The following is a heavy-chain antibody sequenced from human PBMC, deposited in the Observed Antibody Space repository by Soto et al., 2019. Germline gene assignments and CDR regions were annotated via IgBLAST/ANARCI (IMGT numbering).Heavy chain of an antibody. CDR3: ASYPTVGRAAAIDY. CDR2: ISSSGNAV. J-gene: IGHJ4*02. Sequence: QVQLVESGGGLVKPGGSLRLSCAASGFTFSDYYMSWIRQAPGKGLEWVSYISSSGNAVYYADSVKGRLTISRDNVKNSLNLQMNSLRAEDSAVYFCASYPTVGRAAAIDYWGQGTLVTVSS. V-gene: IGHV3-11*01. D-gene: IGHD6-13*01. CDR1: GFTFSDYY.